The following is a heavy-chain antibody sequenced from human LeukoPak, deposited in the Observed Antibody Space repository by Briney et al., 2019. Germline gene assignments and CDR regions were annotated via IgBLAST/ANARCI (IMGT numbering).Heavy chain of an antibody. D-gene: IGHD4-11*01. CDR3: ARDLHPYPDYYYYYMDV. Sequence: SVKVSCKASGGTFSSYAISWVRQAPGQGLEWMGGIIPIFGTANYAQKFQGRVTITADESTSTAYVELSSLRSEDTAVYYCARDLHPYPDYYYYYMDVWGKGTTVTVSS. V-gene: IGHV1-69*13. CDR2: IIPIFGTA. CDR1: GGTFSSYA. J-gene: IGHJ6*03.